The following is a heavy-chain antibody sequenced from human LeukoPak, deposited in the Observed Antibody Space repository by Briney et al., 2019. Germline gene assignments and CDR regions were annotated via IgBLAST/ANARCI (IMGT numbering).Heavy chain of an antibody. J-gene: IGHJ4*02. D-gene: IGHD2-21*02. CDR3: AKGTVGIVVVTAIAY. CDR1: GFTVSSNY. Sequence: PGGSLRLSCAASGFTVSSNYMSWVRQAPGKGLEWVSVVYSGGSTYYADSVKGRFTISRDNSKNTLYLQMNSLRAEDTAVYYCAKGTVGIVVVTAIAYWGQGTLVTVSS. V-gene: IGHV3-66*02. CDR2: VYSGGST.